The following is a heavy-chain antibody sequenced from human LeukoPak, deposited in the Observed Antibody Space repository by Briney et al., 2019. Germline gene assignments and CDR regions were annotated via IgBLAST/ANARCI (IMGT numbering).Heavy chain of an antibody. CDR2: ISSNGGSA. Sequence: PGGSLRLSCAASGFTFSSYAMHWVRQAPGKGLEYVSAISSNGGSAYYANSVKGRFTISRDNSKNTLYLQMGSLRAEDMAVYYCASNGDSPYYFDYWRQGTLVTVSS. CDR1: GFTFSSYA. J-gene: IGHJ4*02. V-gene: IGHV3-64*01. CDR3: ASNGDSPYYFDY. D-gene: IGHD4-17*01.